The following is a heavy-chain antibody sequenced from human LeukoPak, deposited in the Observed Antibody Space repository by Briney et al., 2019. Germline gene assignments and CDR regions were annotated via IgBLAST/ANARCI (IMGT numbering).Heavy chain of an antibody. CDR2: IYFSVTT. CDR3: ARVDSGAYPFES. CDR1: GGSISGGAYY. D-gene: IGHD3-22*01. J-gene: IGHJ4*02. V-gene: IGHV4-31*02. Sequence: SQTLSLTCSVSGGSISGGAYYWSWIRQHPGKGLEWIGYIYFSVTTYYNPSRESRLTISVETPKNQFSLKLSSVTAADTAVYYCARVDSGAYPFESWGQGTLVSVSS.